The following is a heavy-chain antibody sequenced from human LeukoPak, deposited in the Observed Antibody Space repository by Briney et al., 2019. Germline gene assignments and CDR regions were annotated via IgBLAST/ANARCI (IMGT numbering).Heavy chain of an antibody. D-gene: IGHD6-19*01. CDR3: ARVLSSGWAGFDY. J-gene: IGHJ4*02. CDR2: IYYSGTT. Sequence: SETLSLTCAVSGGSISSGGYYWTWIRQPPGKGLEWIAHIYYSGTTNYNPSLKSRVTISVDTSKNQFSLKLSSVTAADTAVYYCARVLSSGWAGFDYWGQGALVTVSS. V-gene: IGHV4-61*08. CDR1: GGSISSGGYY.